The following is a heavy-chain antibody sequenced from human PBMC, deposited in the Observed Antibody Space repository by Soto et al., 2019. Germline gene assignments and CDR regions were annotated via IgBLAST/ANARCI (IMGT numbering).Heavy chain of an antibody. CDR2: IIPLFGTP. CDR3: ARDRDDYGSGNYYNRIDF. D-gene: IGHD3-10*01. CDR1: GGIFSTYA. J-gene: IGHJ4*02. Sequence: QVQLVQSGAEVKKPGSSVKVSCKASGGIFSTYAISWLRQAPGQGLEWMGGIIPLFGTPNYAQRCQGRVTIAAAASTSTAYMELSRLRSEDTAVYYCARDRDDYGSGNYYNRIDFWGQGTLVTVSS. V-gene: IGHV1-69*01.